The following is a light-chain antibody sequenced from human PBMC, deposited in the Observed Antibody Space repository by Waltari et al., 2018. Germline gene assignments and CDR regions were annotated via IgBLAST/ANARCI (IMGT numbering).Light chain of an antibody. CDR2: KVS. CDR1: HNINNW. CDR3: LQYYSYWT. Sequence: DFQLTQSPSTLSASVGDRVTITCRASHNINNWVAWYQQKPGKAPKLLVYKVSNFGVGVPSRFSGSGSGTQFTLTINSLQPDDFATYYCLQYYSYWTFGPGTKVEIK. J-gene: IGKJ1*01. V-gene: IGKV1-5*03.